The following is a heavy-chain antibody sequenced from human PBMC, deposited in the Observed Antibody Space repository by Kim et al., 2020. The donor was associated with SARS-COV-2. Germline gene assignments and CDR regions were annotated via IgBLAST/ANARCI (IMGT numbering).Heavy chain of an antibody. CDR2: VSDDGKT. Sequence: SETLSLTCTVSGGSIISSTHYWGWVRQAPGKGLEWIGSVSDDGKTWYDPSLKSRVTLSIDKSNNQFFLRLTSVTVADTAVYFCVKVDEEFDNWGQGTLVT. J-gene: IGHJ4*02. V-gene: IGHV4-39*07. CDR3: VKVDEEFDN. CDR1: GGSIISSTHY.